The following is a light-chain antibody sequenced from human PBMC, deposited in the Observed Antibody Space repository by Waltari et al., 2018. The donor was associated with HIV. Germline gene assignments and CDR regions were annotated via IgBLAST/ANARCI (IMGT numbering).Light chain of an antibody. J-gene: IGKJ5*01. CDR2: RAS. Sequence: DIQMTQSPSSLSASVGDSVTINCRASEDISKYVAWFQQKPGKAPEFLIYRASSLENGVPSRFRGSGSETEFALTISSLQPEDFGTYYCQQYHSFPLTFGQGTRL. V-gene: IGKV1-16*01. CDR3: QQYHSFPLT. CDR1: EDISKY.